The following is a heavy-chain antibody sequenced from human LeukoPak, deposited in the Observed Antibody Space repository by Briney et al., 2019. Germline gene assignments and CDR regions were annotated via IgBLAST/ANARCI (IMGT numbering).Heavy chain of an antibody. CDR2: INPNSGGT. J-gene: IGHJ5*02. V-gene: IGHV1-2*02. Sequence: ASVKVSCKASGYTFTGYYMHWMRQAPGQGLEWMGWINPNSGGTNYAQKFQGRVTMTRDTSISTAYMELSRLRSDDTAVYYCARDGRYFDWNWFDPWGQGTLVTVSS. D-gene: IGHD3-9*01. CDR1: GYTFTGYY. CDR3: ARDGRYFDWNWFDP.